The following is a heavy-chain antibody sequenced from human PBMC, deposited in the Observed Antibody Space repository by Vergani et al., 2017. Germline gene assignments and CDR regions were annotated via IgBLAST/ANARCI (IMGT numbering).Heavy chain of an antibody. D-gene: IGHD6-13*01. CDR3: ARGNAYSSSWYYYYYGMDV. Sequence: QVQLQESGPGLVKPSETLSLTCTVSGGSISSYYWSWTRQPPGKGLEWIGYIYYSGSTNYNPSLKSRVTISVDTSKNQFSLKLSSVTAADTAVYYCARGNAYSSSWYYYYYGMDVWGQGTTVTVSS. V-gene: IGHV4-59*01. J-gene: IGHJ6*02. CDR1: GGSISSYY. CDR2: IYYSGST.